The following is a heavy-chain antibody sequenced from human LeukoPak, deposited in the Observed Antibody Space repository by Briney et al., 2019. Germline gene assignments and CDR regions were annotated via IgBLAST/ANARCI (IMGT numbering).Heavy chain of an antibody. CDR3: AKVPPTYYYGSGSGYFDY. D-gene: IGHD3-10*01. J-gene: IGHJ4*02. Sequence: GGSLRLSCAASGFTFSSYGMSWVRQAPGKGLEWVTAISGSGGSTYYADSVKGRFTISRDNSKNTLYLQMNSLRAEDTAVYYCAKVPPTYYYGSGSGYFDYWGQGTLVTVSS. CDR2: ISGSGGST. V-gene: IGHV3-23*01. CDR1: GFTFSSYG.